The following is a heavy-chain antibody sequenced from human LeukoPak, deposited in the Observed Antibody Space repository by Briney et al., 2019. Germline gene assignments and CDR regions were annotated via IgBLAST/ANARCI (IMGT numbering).Heavy chain of an antibody. CDR1: GFTVSSSY. CDR2: IYSGGST. D-gene: IGHD5-18*01. Sequence: GGSLRLSCAASGFTVSSSYMSWVRQAPGKGLEWVSVIYSGGSTYYADSVKGRFTISRDNSKNTLYLQMNSLRAEDTAVYYCAREAVDTAMAFDYWGQGTLVTVSS. V-gene: IGHV3-66*01. J-gene: IGHJ4*02. CDR3: AREAVDTAMAFDY.